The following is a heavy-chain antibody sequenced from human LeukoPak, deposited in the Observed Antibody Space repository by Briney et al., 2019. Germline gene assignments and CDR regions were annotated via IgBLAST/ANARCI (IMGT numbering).Heavy chain of an antibody. CDR2: IIPIFGTA. J-gene: IGHJ3*02. CDR1: GGTFSSYA. CDR3: ARGGWLTDAFDI. V-gene: IGHV1-69*05. Sequence: ASVKVSCKASGGTFSSYAISWGRQAPGQGLEWMGGIIPIFGTANYAQKFQGRVTITTDESTSTAYMELSSLRSEDTAVYYCARGGWLTDAFDIWGQGTMVSVSS. D-gene: IGHD3-9*01.